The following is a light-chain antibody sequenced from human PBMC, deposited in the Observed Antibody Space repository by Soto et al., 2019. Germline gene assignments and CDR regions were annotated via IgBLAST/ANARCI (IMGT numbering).Light chain of an antibody. CDR1: QSISNY. J-gene: IGKJ1*01. CDR2: AAS. Sequence: DIQMTQSPSSLSASVGDRVTITCRASQSISNYLNCYQHKPGKAPKLLIYAASTLQSGVPSRFSGSGAGTDFTLTINSLQTEDFATYFCQQIYSTTQTFGQGTQVEIK. V-gene: IGKV1-39*01. CDR3: QQIYSTTQT.